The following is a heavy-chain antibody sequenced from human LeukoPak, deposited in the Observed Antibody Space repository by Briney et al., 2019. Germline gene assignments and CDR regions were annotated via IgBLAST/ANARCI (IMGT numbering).Heavy chain of an antibody. V-gene: IGHV1-69*04. CDR1: GGTFSGYS. J-gene: IGHJ4*02. D-gene: IGHD2-15*01. CDR2: IIPILNVP. Sequence: AASVKVSCKASGGTFSGYSISWVRQAPGQGLEWLGRIIPILNVPNYAQKFEGRVTITADKSTSTAYMELSSLKSEDTAVYFCARDRPRARYFDYWGQGTLVTVSS. CDR3: ARDRPRARYFDY.